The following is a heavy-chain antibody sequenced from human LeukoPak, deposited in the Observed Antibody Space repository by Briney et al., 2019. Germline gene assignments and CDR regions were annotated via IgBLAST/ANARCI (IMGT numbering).Heavy chain of an antibody. D-gene: IGHD2-2*01. J-gene: IGHJ1*01. Sequence: ASVKVSCKASGYTFTGYYIYWVRQAPGQGLEWMGWINPKNGGTSYSQKFQGRVTMTRDTSISTVYMELNRLTSDDTAVYYCARDRARSAMAREFQHWGQGTQVTVSS. CDR3: ARDRARSAMAREFQH. CDR2: INPKNGGT. V-gene: IGHV1-2*02. CDR1: GYTFTGYY.